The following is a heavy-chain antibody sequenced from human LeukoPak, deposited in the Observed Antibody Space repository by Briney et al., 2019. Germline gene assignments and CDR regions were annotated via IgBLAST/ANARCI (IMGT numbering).Heavy chain of an antibody. Sequence: SETLSLTCTVSGGSISSYYWSWIRQPPGKGLEWIGYIYYSGSTNYNPSLKSRVTISVDTSKNQFSLKLSSVTAADTAVYYCARRVVVPAAMIYYYYMDVWGKGTTVTISS. CDR2: IYYSGST. CDR3: ARRVVVPAAMIYYYYMDV. D-gene: IGHD2-2*01. V-gene: IGHV4-59*01. J-gene: IGHJ6*03. CDR1: GGSISSYY.